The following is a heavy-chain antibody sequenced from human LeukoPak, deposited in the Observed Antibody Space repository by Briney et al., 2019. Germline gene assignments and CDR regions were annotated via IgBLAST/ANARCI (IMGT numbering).Heavy chain of an antibody. V-gene: IGHV4-34*01. J-gene: IGHJ4*02. D-gene: IGHD6-6*01. Sequence: SETLSLTCAVYGGSFSGYYWSWIRQPPGKGLEWIGEINHSGSTNYNPSLKSRVTISVDTSKNQFPLKLSSVTAADTAVYYCARGRAARFPRFDYWGQGTLVTVSS. CDR3: ARGRAARFPRFDY. CDR1: GGSFSGYY. CDR2: INHSGST.